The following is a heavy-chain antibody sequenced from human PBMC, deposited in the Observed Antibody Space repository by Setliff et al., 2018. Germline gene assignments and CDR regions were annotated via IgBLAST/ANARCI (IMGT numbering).Heavy chain of an antibody. CDR1: GYTFTGYY. CDR3: ARISRLAIYYFDY. J-gene: IGHJ4*02. Sequence: SVKVSCKASGYTFTGYYMHWVRQAPGQGLEWMGGIIPIFGTANYAQKFQGRVTITTDESTSTAYMELSSLRSEDTAVYYCARISRLAIYYFDYWGQGTLVTVSS. V-gene: IGHV1-69*05. CDR2: IIPIFGTA. D-gene: IGHD3-9*01.